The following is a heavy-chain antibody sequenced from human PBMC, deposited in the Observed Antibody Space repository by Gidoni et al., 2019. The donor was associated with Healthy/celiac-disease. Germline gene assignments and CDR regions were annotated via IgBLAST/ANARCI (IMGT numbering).Heavy chain of an antibody. D-gene: IGHD3-10*01. CDR1: GFIFSIYA. V-gene: IGHV3-23*01. Sequence: EVQLLESGGGLVQPGGSLILSCAASGFIFSIYAMSWVRQAPGKGLEWFSAISGSGGSTYYADSVKGRFTISRDNSKNTLYLKMNSLRAEDTAVYYCAKEGLWFGELLEGFDYWGQGTLVTVSS. J-gene: IGHJ4*02. CDR2: ISGSGGST. CDR3: AKEGLWFGELLEGFDY.